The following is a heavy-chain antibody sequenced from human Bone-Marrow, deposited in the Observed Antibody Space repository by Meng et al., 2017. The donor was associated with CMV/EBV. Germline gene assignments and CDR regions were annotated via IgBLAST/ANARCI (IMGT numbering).Heavy chain of an antibody. D-gene: IGHD3-3*01. CDR2: INHSGST. CDR3: ARTAYYDFWSGYPLDY. Sequence: YCGSFRGYCWSWIRQPPGKGLEWIGEINHSGSTNYNPSLKSRVTISVDTSKNQFSLKLSSVTAADTAVYYCARTAYYDFWSGYPLDYWGQGTLVTVSS. V-gene: IGHV4-34*01. CDR1: CGSFRGYC. J-gene: IGHJ4*02.